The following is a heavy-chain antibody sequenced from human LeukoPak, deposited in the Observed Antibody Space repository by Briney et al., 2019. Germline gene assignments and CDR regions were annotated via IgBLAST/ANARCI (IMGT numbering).Heavy chain of an antibody. V-gene: IGHV3-21*01. D-gene: IGHD1-26*01. CDR2: ISSSSSYI. J-gene: IGHJ4*02. CDR1: GFTFSSYS. Sequence: PGGSLRLSCAASGFTFSSYSMNWVRQAPGKGLEWVSSISSSSSYIYYADSVKGRFTISRDNAKNSLYLQMNRLRAEDTAVYYCARDLSGSYYSTRYFDYWGQGTLVTVSS. CDR3: ARDLSGSYYSTRYFDY.